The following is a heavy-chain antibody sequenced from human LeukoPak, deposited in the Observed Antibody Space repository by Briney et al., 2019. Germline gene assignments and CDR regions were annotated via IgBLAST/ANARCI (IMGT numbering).Heavy chain of an antibody. V-gene: IGHV3-30*02. Sequence: GGSLRLSCAASGFTFSSYGMHWVRQAPGKGLEWVAFIRYDGSNKYYADSVKGRFTISRDNSKNTLYLQMNSLRAEDTAVYYCAKGGDIVASDYYYGMDVWGQGTKVTVSS. CDR2: IRYDGSNK. CDR3: AKGGDIVASDYYYGMDV. D-gene: IGHD5-12*01. J-gene: IGHJ6*02. CDR1: GFTFSSYG.